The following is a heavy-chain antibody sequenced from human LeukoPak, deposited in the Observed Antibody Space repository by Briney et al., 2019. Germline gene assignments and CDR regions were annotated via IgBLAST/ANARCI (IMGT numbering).Heavy chain of an antibody. Sequence: SETLSLTCTVSGGSISSYYWSWIRQPPGKGLEWIGYIYNSGSTKYNPSLKSRVTIPVDTSKNQFSLKLSSVTAADTAVYYCAGRLWRRDGYNLSAFDIWGQGTMVTVSS. J-gene: IGHJ3*02. V-gene: IGHV4-59*01. CDR3: AGRLWRRDGYNLSAFDI. CDR1: GGSISSYY. CDR2: IYNSGST. D-gene: IGHD5-24*01.